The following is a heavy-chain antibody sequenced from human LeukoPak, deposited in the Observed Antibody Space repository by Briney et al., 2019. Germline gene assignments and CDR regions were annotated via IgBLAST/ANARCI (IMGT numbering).Heavy chain of an antibody. CDR2: VGGSGDIT. CDR1: GFTFSNYG. CDR3: AKTAGYFDH. J-gene: IGHJ4*02. Sequence: PGGSLRLSCADSGFTFSNYGMTWIRRAPGKGLEWVSAVGGSGDITYYSNSVKGRFTVSRDNSKNTLYLQMNSLRVDDTAVYYCAKTAGYFDHWGQGTLVTVSS. V-gene: IGHV3-23*01.